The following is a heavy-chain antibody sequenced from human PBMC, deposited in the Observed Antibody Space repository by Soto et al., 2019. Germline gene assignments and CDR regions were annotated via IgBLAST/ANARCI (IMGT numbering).Heavy chain of an antibody. D-gene: IGHD1-26*01. J-gene: IGHJ6*02. CDR2: ISYDGSNK. CDR3: AKEHWERRYYYGMDV. Sequence: PGGSLRLSCAASGFTFSSYGMHWVRQAPGKGLEWVAVISYDGSNKYYADSVKGRFTISRDNSKNTLYLQMNSLRAEDTAVYCCAKEHWERRYYYGMDVWGQGTTVTVSS. V-gene: IGHV3-30*18. CDR1: GFTFSSYG.